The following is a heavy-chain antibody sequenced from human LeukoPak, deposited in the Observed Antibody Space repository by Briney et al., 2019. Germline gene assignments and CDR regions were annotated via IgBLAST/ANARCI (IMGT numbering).Heavy chain of an antibody. CDR2: ISSSSSTI. D-gene: IGHD3-22*01. CDR3: AMSSGYYSWYFDY. Sequence: GGSLRLSCAASGFTFSSYSMNWVRQAPGKGLEWVSYISSSSSTIYYADSVKGRFTISRDNAKNSLYLQMNSLRAEDTAVYYCAMSSGYYSWYFDYWGQGTLVTVSS. J-gene: IGHJ4*02. CDR1: GFTFSSYS. V-gene: IGHV3-48*01.